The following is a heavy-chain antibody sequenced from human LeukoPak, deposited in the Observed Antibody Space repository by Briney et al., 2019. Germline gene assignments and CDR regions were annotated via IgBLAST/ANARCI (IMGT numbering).Heavy chain of an antibody. CDR1: GGSISSGAYY. CDR2: ILHSVST. Sequence: SETLSLTCTVSGGSISSGAYYWSWVRQHPGKGLEWIVYILHSVSTYYNPSLKSRINISVDTSKNQFSLNLTSVTAADTAVYYCARGSTYADYVFDYWGQGTLVTVSS. CDR3: ARGSTYADYVFDY. J-gene: IGHJ4*02. D-gene: IGHD4-17*01. V-gene: IGHV4-31*03.